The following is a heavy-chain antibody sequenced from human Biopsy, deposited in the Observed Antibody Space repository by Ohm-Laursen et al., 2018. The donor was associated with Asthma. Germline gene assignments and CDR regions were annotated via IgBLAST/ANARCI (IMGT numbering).Heavy chain of an antibody. CDR1: GGTFNTYV. J-gene: IGHJ4*02. CDR2: INSVFGTT. V-gene: IGHV1-69*13. Sequence: SVKVSCKSLGGTFNTYVIGWVRQAPGQGIEWMGGINSVFGTTTYPQKFQDRVTITADDSTSTVYKELSSLRSEDTAVYYCARKAGSCTSRTCYSLDFWGQGTLVTVSS. D-gene: IGHD2-2*01. CDR3: ARKAGSCTSRTCYSLDF.